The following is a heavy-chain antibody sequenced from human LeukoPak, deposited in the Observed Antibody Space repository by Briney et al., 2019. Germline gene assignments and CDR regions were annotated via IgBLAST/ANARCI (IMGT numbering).Heavy chain of an antibody. Sequence: PSETLSLTCAVYGGSFSGDYWSWIRQPPGKGLEWIGEINHSGSTSYNPSLKSRVTISVDTSKNQFSLKLTSVTAADTALYYCARVDYGDLQGYYMDVWGKGSTVTVSS. CDR1: GGSFSGDY. V-gene: IGHV4-34*01. D-gene: IGHD4-17*01. J-gene: IGHJ6*03. CDR3: ARVDYGDLQGYYMDV. CDR2: INHSGST.